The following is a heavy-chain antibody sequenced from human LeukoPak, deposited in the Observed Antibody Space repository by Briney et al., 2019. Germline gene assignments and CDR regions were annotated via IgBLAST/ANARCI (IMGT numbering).Heavy chain of an antibody. CDR1: GFTFSNYA. J-gene: IGHJ4*02. CDR2: FRESGGAT. Sequence: GGSLRLSCAASGFTFSNYAMNWVRQAPGKGLEWVSSFRESGGATYYADSVQGRFAISRDDSENTLYLQMDSLRAEDTAVYYCARDLGIAARPVFDQWGQGTLVTVSS. V-gene: IGHV3-23*01. D-gene: IGHD6-6*01. CDR3: ARDLGIAARPVFDQ.